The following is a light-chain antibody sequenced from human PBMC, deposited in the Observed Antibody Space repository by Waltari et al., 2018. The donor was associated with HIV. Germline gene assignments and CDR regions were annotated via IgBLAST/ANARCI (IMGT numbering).Light chain of an antibody. CDR2: RDN. CDR3: ATWDISLSAVV. J-gene: IGLJ2*01. V-gene: IGLV10-54*04. CDR1: SNNVGNQG. Sequence: QAGLTQPPSVSKGMRQTATLTCTGHSNNVGNQGEPWLQQHQSHPPKLLSYRDNKRPSGISERFSASRSGNTASLTITGVQPEDEADYFCATWDISLSAVVFGGGTTLTVL.